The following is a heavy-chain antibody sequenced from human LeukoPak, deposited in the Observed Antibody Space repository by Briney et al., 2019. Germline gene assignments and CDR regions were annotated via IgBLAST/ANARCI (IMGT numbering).Heavy chain of an antibody. D-gene: IGHD2-2*02. CDR3: ATGPYNAFEM. V-gene: IGHV3-74*01. CDR2: VKGDGIST. CDR1: GFTFSDLW. Sequence: GGTLRLSCAVSGFTFSDLWMHWVRQAPGRGLVWVSRVKGDGISTLYADFVEGRFTISRDNARNTLYLQMNSLRADDTALYYCATGPYNAFEMWGQGTMVTVSS. J-gene: IGHJ3*02.